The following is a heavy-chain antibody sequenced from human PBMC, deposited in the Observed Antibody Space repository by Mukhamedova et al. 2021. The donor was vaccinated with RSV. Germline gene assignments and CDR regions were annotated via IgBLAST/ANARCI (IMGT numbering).Heavy chain of an antibody. Sequence: GWVANVRQDGSEKYYVDSVKGRFTISRDNAKNSLYLEMNSLRAEDTATYYCARGQWPAFRGQGTLVTVSS. CDR2: VRQDGSEK. CDR3: ARGQWPAF. D-gene: IGHD6-19*01. V-gene: IGHV3-7*03. J-gene: IGHJ4*02.